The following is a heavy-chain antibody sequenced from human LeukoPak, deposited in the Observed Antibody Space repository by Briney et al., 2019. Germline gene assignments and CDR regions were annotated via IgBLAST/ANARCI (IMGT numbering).Heavy chain of an antibody. CDR3: ASPYGGYCSSTSCYNTNDAFDI. J-gene: IGHJ3*02. CDR2: IYPGDSDT. Sequence: GESLKISCKGFGYSFTSYWIGWVRQMPGKGLEWMGIIYPGDSDTRYSPSFQGQVTISADKSISTAYLQWSSLKASDTAMYYCASPYGGYCSSTSCYNTNDAFDIWGQGTMVTASS. V-gene: IGHV5-51*01. CDR1: GYSFTSYW. D-gene: IGHD2-2*01.